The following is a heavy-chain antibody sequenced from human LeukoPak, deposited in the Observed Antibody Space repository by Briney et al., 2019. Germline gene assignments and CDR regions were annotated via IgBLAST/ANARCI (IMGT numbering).Heavy chain of an antibody. D-gene: IGHD2-21*02. Sequence: SETLSLTCTVSGGSISSGSYYWGWFRQPPGKGPEWIGSIFYSGSTYYNPSLKSRVTLAVDTSKNQISLKLSSVTAADTAVYYCARYCGGDCYSPYYGMDVWGQGTTVTVSS. CDR3: ARYCGGDCYSPYYGMDV. CDR2: IFYSGST. CDR1: GGSISSGSYY. V-gene: IGHV4-39*01. J-gene: IGHJ6*02.